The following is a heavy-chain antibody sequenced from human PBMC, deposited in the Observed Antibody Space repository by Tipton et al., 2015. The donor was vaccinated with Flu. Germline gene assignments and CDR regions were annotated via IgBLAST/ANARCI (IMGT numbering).Heavy chain of an antibody. CDR1: GFTFSDYY. V-gene: IGHV3-11*01. D-gene: IGHD3-22*01. CDR3: ASYYDSSGYYGWYFDL. CDR2: ISSSGSTI. Sequence: CAASGFTFSDYYMSWIRQAPGKGLEWVSYISSSGSTIYYADSVKGRFTISRDNAKNSLYLQMNSLRAEDTAVYYCASYYDSSGYYGWYFDLWGRGTLVTVSS. J-gene: IGHJ2*01.